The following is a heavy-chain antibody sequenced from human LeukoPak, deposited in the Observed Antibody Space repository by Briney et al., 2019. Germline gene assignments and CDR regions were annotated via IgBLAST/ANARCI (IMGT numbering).Heavy chain of an antibody. Sequence: GGSLRLSCAASGFTFSNAWMSWVRQAPGKGVEWVGRIKSKTDGGTTDYAAPVKGRFTISSDDSKNTLNLQMNSLKTEDTAVYYCTTITYGSGSYYNHFEYWGQGTLVTVSS. CDR3: TTITYGSGSYYNHFEY. CDR1: GFTFSNAW. D-gene: IGHD3-10*01. CDR2: IKSKTDGGTT. J-gene: IGHJ4*02. V-gene: IGHV3-15*01.